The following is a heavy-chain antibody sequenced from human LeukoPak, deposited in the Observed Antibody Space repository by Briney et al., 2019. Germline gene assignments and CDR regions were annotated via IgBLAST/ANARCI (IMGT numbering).Heavy chain of an antibody. V-gene: IGHV3-30*02. CDR1: GFTFSSYG. Sequence: PGGSLRLSCAASGFTFSSYGMHWVRQAPAKGLEGVAFIRYDGTNKYYADSLKGRFTISRDNSKNTLYLQMNSLRAEDTAVYYCAKPATSGSYIRDYWGQGTLVTVSS. CDR3: AKPATSGSYIRDY. J-gene: IGHJ4*02. D-gene: IGHD1-26*01. CDR2: IRYDGTNK.